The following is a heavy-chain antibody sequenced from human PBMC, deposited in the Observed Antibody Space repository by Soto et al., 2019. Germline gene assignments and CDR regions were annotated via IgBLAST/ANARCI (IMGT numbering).Heavy chain of an antibody. J-gene: IGHJ4*02. D-gene: IGHD6-6*01. V-gene: IGHV1-46*01. CDR2: INPSGGST. Sequence: GASVKVSCKASGYTFTKFHLHWVRLAPGQGLEWMGMINPSGGSTNYAQKFQGRVTMTRDTSTSTVYMELSSLRSEDTAVYYCARDEGHSSSADFDYWGQGTLVTVSS. CDR3: ARDEGHSSSADFDY. CDR1: GYTFTKFH.